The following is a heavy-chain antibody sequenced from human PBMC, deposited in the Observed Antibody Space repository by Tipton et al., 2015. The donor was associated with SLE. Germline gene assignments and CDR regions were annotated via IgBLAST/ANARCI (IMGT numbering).Heavy chain of an antibody. CDR1: GYSFTLYW. Sequence: QLVQSGAEVKKPGESLKISCKASGYSFTLYWIGWVRQMPGKGLEWMGMIFPGDSDTRYNPAFQGQVTISADKSISTAYLQWSGLKASDSAMYYCARSSGHGDADEFDIWGQGTMVIVSS. V-gene: IGHV5-51*03. CDR2: IFPGDSDT. D-gene: IGHD2-21*02. J-gene: IGHJ3*02. CDR3: ARSSGHGDADEFDI.